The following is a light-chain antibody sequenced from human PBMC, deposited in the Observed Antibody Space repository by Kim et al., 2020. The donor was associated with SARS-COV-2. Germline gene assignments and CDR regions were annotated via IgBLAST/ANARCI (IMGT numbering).Light chain of an antibody. CDR3: HQYYSIPYT. CDR2: WAS. J-gene: IGKJ2*01. CDR1: QSVLYSSTKMNY. Sequence: RATINCKSSQSVLYSSTKMNYLAWYQQKPGQPPKLLISWASTRESGVPDRFSGSGSGTDFTLTISNLQAEDVAVYYCHQYYSIPYTFGQGTKLEI. V-gene: IGKV4-1*01.